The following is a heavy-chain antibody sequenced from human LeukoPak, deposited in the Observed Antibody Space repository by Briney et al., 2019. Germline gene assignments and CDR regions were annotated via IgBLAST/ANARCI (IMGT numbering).Heavy chain of an antibody. D-gene: IGHD3-16*01. CDR1: GFTFSTYW. Sequence: PGGSLRLSCAASGFTFSTYWMCWVRQAPGKGLEWVANIKEDGSETNYVESVKGRFFISRDNAKNSQRLQMNSLRVEDSAVYYCARCEGFYDYFSGNPTYSFYMDVWGKGTTVTVSS. CDR2: IKEDGSET. CDR3: ARCEGFYDYFSGNPTYSFYMDV. V-gene: IGHV3-7*01. J-gene: IGHJ6*03.